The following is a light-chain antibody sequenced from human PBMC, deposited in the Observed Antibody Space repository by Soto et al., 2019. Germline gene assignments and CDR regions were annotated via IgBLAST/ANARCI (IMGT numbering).Light chain of an antibody. J-gene: IGKJ2*03. CDR3: QQTYSTLDS. CDR1: QSIRTY. CDR2: TAS. V-gene: IGKV1-39*01. Sequence: DIQVTQSPSSLSASVGDRVTITCRASQSIRTYLNWYQQRPGKPPKLLMHTASTLQTGVPSRFSGGGSGTDFTLTISSLQPEDFVTYYCQQTYSTLDSFGQGTKLEIK.